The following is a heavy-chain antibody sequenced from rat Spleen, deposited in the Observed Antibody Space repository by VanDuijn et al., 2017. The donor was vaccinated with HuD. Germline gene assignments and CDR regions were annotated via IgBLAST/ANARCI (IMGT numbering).Heavy chain of an antibody. CDR2: ISSDGGTT. CDR1: GFSLTNFH. CDR3: ARLGGLRNWFAY. J-gene: IGHJ3*01. D-gene: IGHD4-3*01. V-gene: IGHV5-25*01. Sequence: VQLRESGPGLVQPSQTLSLTCTVSGFSLTNFHVHWVRQPPGKGLEWVAYISSDGGTTDYRDPVKGRFTVSRENAKSTLYLQMNSLRSEDTATYYCARLGGLRNWFAYWGQGTLVTVSS.